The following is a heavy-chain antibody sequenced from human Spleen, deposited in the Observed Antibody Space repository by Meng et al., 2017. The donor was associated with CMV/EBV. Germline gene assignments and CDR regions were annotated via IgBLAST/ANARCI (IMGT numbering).Heavy chain of an antibody. CDR1: GGSISSGGYY. Sequence: SETLSLTCTVSGGSISSGGYYWSWIRQHPGKGLEWIGYIYYSGSTYCNPSLKSRVTISVDTSKNQFSLKLSSVAAADTAVYYCARAAVPAARYYFDYWGQGTLVTVSS. CDR3: ARAAVPAARYYFDY. V-gene: IGHV4-31*03. CDR2: IYYSGST. J-gene: IGHJ4*02. D-gene: IGHD2-2*01.